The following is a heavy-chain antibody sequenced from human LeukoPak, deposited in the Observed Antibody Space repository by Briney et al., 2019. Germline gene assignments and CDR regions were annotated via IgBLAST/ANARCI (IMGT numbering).Heavy chain of an antibody. D-gene: IGHD2-15*01. Sequence: GGSLRLSCAASGFTFSSYAMSWVRLAPGKGLEWVSGVSGDGGYTYYADPVKGRFTISRDNSKSTLCLQMNSLRADDTAVYYCAKGGTMTKKGYSDYWGQGTLDTVSS. CDR2: VSGDGGYT. J-gene: IGHJ4*02. V-gene: IGHV3-23*01. CDR3: AKGGTMTKKGYSDY. CDR1: GFTFSSYA.